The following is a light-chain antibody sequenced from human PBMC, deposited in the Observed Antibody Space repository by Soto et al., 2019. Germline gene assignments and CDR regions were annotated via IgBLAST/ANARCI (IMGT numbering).Light chain of an antibody. Sequence: DIQMTQSPTSLSASVGDRVTISCRASQRIGTYLAWYQQKPGKAPRLLISGASSVQSGVPPRFSGSGSATDFILTISSLRLEDIATYYCQQTASAPPWTFGQGTKVELK. CDR1: QRIGTY. CDR2: GAS. V-gene: IGKV1-39*01. J-gene: IGKJ1*01. CDR3: QQTASAPPWT.